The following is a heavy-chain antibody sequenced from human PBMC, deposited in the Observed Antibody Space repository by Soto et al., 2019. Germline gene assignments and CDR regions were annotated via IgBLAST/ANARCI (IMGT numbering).Heavy chain of an antibody. CDR2: ISGSGGST. CDR1: GFTFSSYA. D-gene: IGHD3-3*01. V-gene: IGHV3-23*01. Sequence: PGGSLRLSCAASGFTFSSYAMSWVRQARGKGLEWVSAISGSGGSTYYADSVKGRFTISRDNSKNTLYLQMNSLRAEDTAVYYCAKRGPFGVVIKAHYYYYMDVWGKGTTVTVSS. J-gene: IGHJ6*03. CDR3: AKRGPFGVVIKAHYYYYMDV.